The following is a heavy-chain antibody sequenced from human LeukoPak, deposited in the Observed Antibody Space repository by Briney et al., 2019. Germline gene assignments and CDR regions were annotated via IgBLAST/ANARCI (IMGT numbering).Heavy chain of an antibody. CDR3: ARVPTGLYCSSTSCDNHPPYYYYYYMDV. CDR2: IKQDGSEK. CDR1: GFTFSSYW. Sequence: PGGSLRLSCAASGFTFSSYWMSWVRQAPGKGLEGGANIKQDGSEKYYVDSVKGRFTISRDNAKNSLYLQMNSLRAEDTAVYYCARVPTGLYCSSTSCDNHPPYYYYYYMDVWGKGTTVTVSS. D-gene: IGHD2-2*02. J-gene: IGHJ6*03. V-gene: IGHV3-7*01.